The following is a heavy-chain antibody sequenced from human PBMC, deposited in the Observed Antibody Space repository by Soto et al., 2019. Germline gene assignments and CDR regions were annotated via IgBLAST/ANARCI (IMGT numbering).Heavy chain of an antibody. V-gene: IGHV5-51*01. CDR2: IYPGDSDT. CDR3: ARHITSSVYYDFWSGSTKRKNYYYYMDV. J-gene: IGHJ6*03. CDR1: GYSFTSYR. Sequence: LGESLKISCKGPGYSFTSYRIGWVRQMPGKGLEWMGIIYPGDSDTRYSPSFQGRVTISADKSISTAYLQWSSLKASDTAMYYCARHITSSVYYDFWSGSTKRKNYYYYMDVWGKGTTVTVSS. D-gene: IGHD3-3*01.